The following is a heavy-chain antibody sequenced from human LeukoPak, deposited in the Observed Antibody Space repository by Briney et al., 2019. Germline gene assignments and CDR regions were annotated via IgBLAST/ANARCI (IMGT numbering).Heavy chain of an antibody. Sequence: GASVKVSCKASVYTFTGYYMHWVRQAPGQGLEWMGWINPNSGGTNYAQKFQGRVTMTRDTSISTAYMELSRLRSDDTAVYYCARGRWIQLWFLVYWGQGTLVTVSS. J-gene: IGHJ4*02. CDR2: INPNSGGT. V-gene: IGHV1-2*02. D-gene: IGHD5-18*01. CDR3: ARGRWIQLWFLVY. CDR1: VYTFTGYY.